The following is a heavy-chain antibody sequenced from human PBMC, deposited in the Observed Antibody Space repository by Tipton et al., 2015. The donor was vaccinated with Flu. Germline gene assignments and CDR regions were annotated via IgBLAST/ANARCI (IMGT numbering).Heavy chain of an antibody. CDR1: SGSIRSTNYF. J-gene: IGHJ4*02. V-gene: IGHV4-39*01. Sequence: TLSLTCTVSSGSIRSTNYFCAWIRQPPGKRLELIGSIYPSGTPYYNPSLKSRVTISVDTSKSQFSRMLRSVTAADTAVYYCARLSYYDVDLKNFYFDYWGQGAPVTVSS. D-gene: IGHD3-10*02. CDR2: IYPSGTP. CDR3: ARLSYYDVDLKNFYFDY.